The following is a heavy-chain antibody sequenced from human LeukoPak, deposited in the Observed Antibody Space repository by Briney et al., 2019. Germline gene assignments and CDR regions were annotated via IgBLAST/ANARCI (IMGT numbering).Heavy chain of an antibody. Sequence: PSETLSLTCAVSGYSISSGYYWGWIRQPPGKGLEWIGSIYYSGSTYYNPSLKSRDTISVDTSKNQFSLKLSSVTAADTAVYYCARVATTTNPPQRPFDYWGQGTLVTVSS. J-gene: IGHJ4*02. D-gene: IGHD5-12*01. V-gene: IGHV4-38-2*01. CDR2: IYYSGST. CDR1: GYSISSGYY. CDR3: ARVATTTNPPQRPFDY.